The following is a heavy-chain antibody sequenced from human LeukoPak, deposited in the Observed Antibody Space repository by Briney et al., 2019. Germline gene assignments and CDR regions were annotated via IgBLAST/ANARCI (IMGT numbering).Heavy chain of an antibody. J-gene: IGHJ4*02. V-gene: IGHV3-66*01. CDR2: IYSGGST. Sequence: PGGSLRLSCAASEFSVGSNYMTWVRQAPGKGLEWVSLIYSGGSTCYAGSVKGRFTISRDNSKNTLYLQMNSLRAEDTAVYYCARGSSGYHNTGGQGTLVTVSS. D-gene: IGHD5-12*01. CDR1: EFSVGSNY. CDR3: ARGSSGYHNT.